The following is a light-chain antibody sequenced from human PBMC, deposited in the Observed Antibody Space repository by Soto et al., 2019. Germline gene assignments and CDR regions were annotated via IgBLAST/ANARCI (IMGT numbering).Light chain of an antibody. Sequence: DIQVTQSPSSLSASVGDSVTITCQASQDIRHYLNWYQQKPGKAPKLLIYAASSLQSGVPSRFSGSGSGTDFTLTISSLQPEDFATYYCQQSYSTPRTFGQGTKVDIK. CDR3: QQSYSTPRT. CDR1: QDIRHY. CDR2: AAS. V-gene: IGKV1-39*01. J-gene: IGKJ1*01.